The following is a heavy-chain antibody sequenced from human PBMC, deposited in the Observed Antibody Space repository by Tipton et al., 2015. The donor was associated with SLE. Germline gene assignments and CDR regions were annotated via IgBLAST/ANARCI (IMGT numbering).Heavy chain of an antibody. V-gene: IGHV4-38-2*01. J-gene: IGHJ5*02. CDR3: ARGGYSAGPFDP. CDR2: IYHRGST. D-gene: IGHD4/OR15-4a*01. Sequence: TLSLTCAVSSFSISSGYYWGWIRQPPGKGLEWIGSIYHRGSTYYNPSLKSRVTISVDTSKNQFSLKLSSVTAADSALYFCARGGYSAGPFDPWGQGILVTVSS. CDR1: SFSISSGYY.